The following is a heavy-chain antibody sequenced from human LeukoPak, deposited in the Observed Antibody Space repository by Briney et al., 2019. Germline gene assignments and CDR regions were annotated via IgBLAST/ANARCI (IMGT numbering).Heavy chain of an antibody. CDR2: IYSGGST. CDR3: AREGHYYDSSD. D-gene: IGHD3-22*01. CDR1: GVTVSSNY. J-gene: IGHJ4*02. Sequence: GGSLRLSCAASGVTVSSNYMSWVRQAPGKGLEWVSVIYSGGSTYYADSVKGRFTISRDNSKNTLYLQMNSLRAEDTAVYYCAREGHYYDSSDWGQGTLVTVSS. V-gene: IGHV3-66*01.